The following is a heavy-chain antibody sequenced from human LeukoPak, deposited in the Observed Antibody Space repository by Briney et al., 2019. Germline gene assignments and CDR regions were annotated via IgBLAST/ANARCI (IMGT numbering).Heavy chain of an antibody. V-gene: IGHV1-46*01. D-gene: IGHD3-22*01. CDR2: INPSGGST. Sequence: EASVKVSFKASGYTFTSYYMHWVRQAPGQGLEWMGIINPSGGSTSYAQKFQGRVTMTRDTSTSTVYMELSSLRSEDTAVYYCARSYYYDSSSRSPSFGFDIWGQGTMVTVSS. J-gene: IGHJ3*02. CDR1: GYTFTSYY. CDR3: ARSYYYDSSSRSPSFGFDI.